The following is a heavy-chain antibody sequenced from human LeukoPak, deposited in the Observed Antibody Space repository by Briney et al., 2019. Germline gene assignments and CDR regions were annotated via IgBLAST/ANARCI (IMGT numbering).Heavy chain of an antibody. J-gene: IGHJ4*02. D-gene: IGHD5-12*01. V-gene: IGHV4-4*07. CDR2: IHTSGST. CDR3: TRAPGRSWLLDY. Sequence: SETLSLTCIISGGSISSYYCAWIRLSAGKGLEWIGRIHTSGSTDYNPSLKSRVTMSLDTSKNQFSLNLISVTAADTAVYYCTRAPGRSWLLDYWGQGSLVTVSS. CDR1: GGSISSYY.